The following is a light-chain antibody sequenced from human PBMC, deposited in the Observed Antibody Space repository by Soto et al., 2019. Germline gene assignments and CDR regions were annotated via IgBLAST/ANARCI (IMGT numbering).Light chain of an antibody. CDR3: MQATHLPQT. V-gene: IGKV2-24*01. J-gene: IGKJ1*01. CDR2: KIS. Sequence: DIVLTQSPLSSPVTLGQPASISCRSSQSLVHTDGDTYLSWFQQRPGQPPRLLIYKISNRLSGVPDRFSGRASGTYFTLKISRVEAEDVGVYYCMQATHLPQTFGQGTKVEIK. CDR1: QSLVHTDGDTY.